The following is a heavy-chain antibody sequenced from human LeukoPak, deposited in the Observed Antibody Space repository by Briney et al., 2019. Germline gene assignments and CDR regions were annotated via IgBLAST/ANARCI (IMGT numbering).Heavy chain of an antibody. J-gene: IGHJ3*02. Sequence: GASVKVSCKASGYTFTRYYMHWVRQAPGQGREWMGGINPNIGGTKHAQKFQGRVTMTRDTSISTAYMELSRLRSDDTAVYYCASYSSGWYNPLYAFDIWGQGTMVTVSS. CDR1: GYTFTRYY. D-gene: IGHD6-19*01. CDR3: ASYSSGWYNPLYAFDI. V-gene: IGHV1-2*02. CDR2: INPNIGGT.